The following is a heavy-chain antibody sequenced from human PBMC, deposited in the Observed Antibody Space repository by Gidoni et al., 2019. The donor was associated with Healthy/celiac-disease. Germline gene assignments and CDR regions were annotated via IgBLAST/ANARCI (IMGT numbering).Heavy chain of an antibody. D-gene: IGHD4-4*01. J-gene: IGHJ4*02. Sequence: EVQLVESGGGLVQPGRSLRLSCEASGLTFDDYAMHWVRQAPGQGLEWVSGISWNSGSIGYADSVKGRFTISRDNAKNSLYLQMNSLRAEDTALYYCARMTTAFDYWGQGTLVTVSS. CDR2: ISWNSGSI. CDR1: GLTFDDYA. V-gene: IGHV3-9*01. CDR3: ARMTTAFDY.